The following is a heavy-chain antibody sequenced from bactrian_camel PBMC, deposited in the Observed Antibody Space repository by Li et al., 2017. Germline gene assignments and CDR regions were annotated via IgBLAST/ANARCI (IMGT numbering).Heavy chain of an antibody. CDR1: GETISDKR. J-gene: IGHJ4*01. CDR2: IERDGQT. CDR3: AAEGQ. V-gene: IGHV3S53*01. Sequence: HVQLVESGGGSVQAGESLRLSCAVSGETISDKRIGWFRQAPGKQREGVGVIERDGQTCYDDSVKGRFTISRDNAKITLYLQLNSLKPEDTAMYYCAAEGQRGQGTQVTVS.